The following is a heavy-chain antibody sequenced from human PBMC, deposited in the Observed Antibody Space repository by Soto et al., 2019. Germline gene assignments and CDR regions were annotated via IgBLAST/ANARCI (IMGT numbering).Heavy chain of an antibody. Sequence: SETLSLTCAVYGGSFSGYYWSWIRQPPGKGLEWIGEINHSGSTNYNPSLKSRVTISVDTSKNQFSLKLSSVTAADTAVYYCARGDDYIWGDYWGQGTLVTVSS. V-gene: IGHV4-34*01. D-gene: IGHD3-16*01. CDR1: GGSFSGYY. CDR2: INHSGST. J-gene: IGHJ4*02. CDR3: ARGDDYIWGDY.